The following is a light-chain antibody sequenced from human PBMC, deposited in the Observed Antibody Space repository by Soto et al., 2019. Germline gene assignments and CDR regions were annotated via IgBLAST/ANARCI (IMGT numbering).Light chain of an antibody. V-gene: IGKV1-8*01. CDR2: AAS. CDR3: QQYYSYPHT. Sequence: AIRMTQSPSSFSASTGDRVTITCRASQGISSYLAWYQQKPGKAPKLLIYAASTLQSGVPSRFSGSGSGTDSTLTICGLQYEDFATYYCQQYYSYPHTFGQGTKVEIK. CDR1: QGISSY. J-gene: IGKJ1*01.